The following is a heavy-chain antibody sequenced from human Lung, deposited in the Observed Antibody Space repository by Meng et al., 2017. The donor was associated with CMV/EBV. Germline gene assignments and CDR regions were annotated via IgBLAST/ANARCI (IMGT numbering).Heavy chain of an antibody. CDR1: GYTFTGYY. Sequence: ASXXVSXKASGYTFTGYYIHWVRQAPGQGLEWMGWINPNTGGTNYAQNFQGRVTMTRDTSISAVYMELSRLRSDETAVYYCASPYVLRNYGMDVWSQGTTVTVSS. CDR2: INPNTGGT. D-gene: IGHD2-8*01. CDR3: ASPYVLRNYGMDV. V-gene: IGHV1-2*02. J-gene: IGHJ6*02.